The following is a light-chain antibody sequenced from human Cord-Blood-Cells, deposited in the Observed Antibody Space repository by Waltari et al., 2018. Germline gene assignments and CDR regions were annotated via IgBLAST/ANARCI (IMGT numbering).Light chain of an antibody. Sequence: DIKMTQSPSSLSASVGDRVTITCQASQAISNYLNWYQQKPGKAPKLLIYDASNLETGVPSRFSGSGSGTDFTFTISSLQPEDIATYYCQQYDNLPITFGQGTRLEIK. V-gene: IGKV1-33*01. CDR3: QQYDNLPIT. CDR1: QAISNY. CDR2: DAS. J-gene: IGKJ5*01.